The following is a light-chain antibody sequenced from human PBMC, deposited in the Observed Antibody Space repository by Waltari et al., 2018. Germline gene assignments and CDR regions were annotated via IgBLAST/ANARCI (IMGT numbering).Light chain of an antibody. Sequence: SFELTQPPSVSVSPGQTASITCSGEELGDKSVCWYQQKPGQSPVLVIYKDTKRPSGIPERFSGSNSGNTATLTISGTQAFDEADYYCQAWDSRTAVFGTGTKITVL. CDR3: QAWDSRTAV. V-gene: IGLV3-1*01. CDR1: ELGDKS. J-gene: IGLJ1*01. CDR2: KDT.